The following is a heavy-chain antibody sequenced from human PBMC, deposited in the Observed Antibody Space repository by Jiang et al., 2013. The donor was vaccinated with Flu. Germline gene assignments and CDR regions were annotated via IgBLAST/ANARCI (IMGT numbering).Heavy chain of an antibody. V-gene: IGHV4-59*11. CDR3: AREGSPSWYFDL. Sequence: GLVKPSETLSLTCTVSGGSISSHYWSWIRQPPGKGLEWIGYIYYSGSTNYNPSLKSRVTISVDTSKNQFSLKLSSVTAADTAVYYCAREGSPSWYFDLWGRGTLVTVSS. D-gene: IGHD6-19*01. CDR1: GGSISSHY. J-gene: IGHJ2*01. CDR2: IYYSGST.